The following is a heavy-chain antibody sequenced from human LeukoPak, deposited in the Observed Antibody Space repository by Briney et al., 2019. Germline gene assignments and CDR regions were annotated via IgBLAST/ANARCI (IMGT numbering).Heavy chain of an antibody. CDR1: GFTFSSYA. Sequence: EGSLRLSCAASGFTFSSYAMSWVRQAPGKGLEWVGRIRSNSDGGTIDYAAPVKGRFTLSRDDSKTTLYLQMNSLQTEDTAVYYCATDFYDSTWGQGTLVTVSS. CDR2: IRSNSDGGTI. D-gene: IGHD3-22*01. J-gene: IGHJ5*02. CDR3: ATDFYDST. V-gene: IGHV3-15*01.